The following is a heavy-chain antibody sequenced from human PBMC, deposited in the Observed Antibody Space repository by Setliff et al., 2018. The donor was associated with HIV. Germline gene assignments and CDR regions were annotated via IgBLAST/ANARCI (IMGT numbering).Heavy chain of an antibody. Sequence: SCAASGFSFSNSWMTWVRQAPGKGLEWVATIKEDGREKYYVGSVKGRFTISRDNAKRSLYLQMNRLKTDDTAFYYCATFADGPDSWGQGTLVTVSS. D-gene: IGHD3-3*01. CDR3: ATFADGPDS. J-gene: IGHJ4*02. V-gene: IGHV3-7*01. CDR1: GFSFSNSW. CDR2: IKEDGREK.